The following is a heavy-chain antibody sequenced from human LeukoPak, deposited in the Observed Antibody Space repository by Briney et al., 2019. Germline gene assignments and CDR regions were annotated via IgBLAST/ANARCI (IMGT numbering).Heavy chain of an antibody. D-gene: IGHD2-2*01. CDR2: INPNSGGT. V-gene: IGHV1-2*06. Sequence: SVRVSCKASGCTFTGYYMNWVPQAPGQGLEWIGRINPNSGGTNYAQKFQGRVTMTRDTSISTAYMELSRLRSDDTAVYYCARDLGGSSFYWGQGTLVTVSS. J-gene: IGHJ4*02. CDR1: GCTFTGYY. CDR3: ARDLGGSSFY.